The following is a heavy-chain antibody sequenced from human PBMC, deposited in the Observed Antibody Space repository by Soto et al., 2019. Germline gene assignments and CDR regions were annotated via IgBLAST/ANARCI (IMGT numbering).Heavy chain of an antibody. CDR2: ISGSGGST. D-gene: IGHD6-19*01. J-gene: IGHJ6*02. Sequence: GSLRLSCAASGFTFSSYAMSWVRQAPGKGLEWVSAISGSGGSTYYADSVKGRFTISRDNSKNTLYLQMNSLRAEDTAVYYCAKDPAVSGFLASYYYGMDVWGQGTTVTVSS. V-gene: IGHV3-23*01. CDR1: GFTFSSYA. CDR3: AKDPAVSGFLASYYYGMDV.